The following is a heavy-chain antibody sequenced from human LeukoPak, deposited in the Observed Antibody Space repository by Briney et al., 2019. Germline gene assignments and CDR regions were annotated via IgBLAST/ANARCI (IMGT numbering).Heavy chain of an antibody. V-gene: IGHV3-21*01. CDR1: GFSFSTYN. Sequence: GGSLRLSCAASGFSFSTYNMNWVRQAPGQRLEWVSSITSGSSYIYYADSVKGRFTISRDNAKSSLYLQMTSLRAEDTAVYYCATSYRILPAASLDYWGQGALVTVSS. CDR3: ATSYRILPAASLDY. D-gene: IGHD2-2*01. CDR2: ITSGSSYI. J-gene: IGHJ4*02.